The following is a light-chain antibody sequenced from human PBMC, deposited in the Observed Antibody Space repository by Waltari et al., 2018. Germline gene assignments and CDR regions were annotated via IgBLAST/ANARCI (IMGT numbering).Light chain of an antibody. J-gene: IGKJ4*01. Sequence: EMKMTQSPVTLSVSPGERDTLSCRASQSVSSNLAWYQQKPGQAPRLLIYGASTRATGIPARFSGSGSGTEFTLTISSLQSEDFAIYYCQQYNNWPQPLFGGGTKVEIK. V-gene: IGKV3-15*01. CDR2: GAS. CDR1: QSVSSN. CDR3: QQYNNWPQPL.